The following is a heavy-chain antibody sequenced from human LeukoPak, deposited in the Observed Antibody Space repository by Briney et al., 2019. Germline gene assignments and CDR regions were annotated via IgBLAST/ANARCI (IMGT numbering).Heavy chain of an antibody. CDR3: ARGWLYDFWSGYTRINYYMDV. V-gene: IGHV4-4*02. CDR1: GCSISIINW. D-gene: IGHD3-3*01. J-gene: IGHJ6*03. Sequence: SGTLALTFAVPGCSISIINWWSWVSQPPGKGLECMGEIYHSVSTNYNPSLKSRVTISVDKSKNQLYLKLSSVTAADTAVYYCARGWLYDFWSGYTRINYYMDVWGKGTTVTVSS. CDR2: IYHSVST.